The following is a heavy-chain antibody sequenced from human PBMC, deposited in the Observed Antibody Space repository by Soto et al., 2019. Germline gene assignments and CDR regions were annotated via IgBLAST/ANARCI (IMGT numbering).Heavy chain of an antibody. CDR3: AGESRYCSGGSCYFLPGIDY. CDR2: IIPIFGTA. CDR1: GGTFSSYA. D-gene: IGHD2-15*01. V-gene: IGHV1-69*12. Sequence: QVQLVQSGAEVKKPGSSVKVSCKASGGTFSSYAISWVRQAPGQGLEWMGGIIPIFGTANYAQKFQGRVTITADESTITGYMELSSLRSEDTAVYYCAGESRYCSGGSCYFLPGIDYWGQGTLVTVSS. J-gene: IGHJ4*02.